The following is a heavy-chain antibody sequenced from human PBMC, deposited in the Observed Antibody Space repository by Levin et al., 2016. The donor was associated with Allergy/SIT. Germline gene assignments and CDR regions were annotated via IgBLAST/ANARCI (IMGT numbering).Heavy chain of an antibody. V-gene: IGHV4-39*01. Sequence: SETLSLTCTVSGDSISSSNYYWGWIRQPPGKGLEWIGNFYYKGNTYYNPSLKSRVTISVDTSKNHFSLKLTSVTAADTAVYYCARQEYSYGAGYYFHYWGQGTLGTVSS. CDR3: ARQEYSYGAGYYFHY. CDR2: FYYKGNT. CDR1: GDSISSSNYY. J-gene: IGHJ4*02. D-gene: IGHD5-18*01.